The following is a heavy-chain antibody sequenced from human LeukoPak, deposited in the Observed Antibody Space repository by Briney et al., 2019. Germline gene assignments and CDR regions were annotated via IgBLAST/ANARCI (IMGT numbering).Heavy chain of an antibody. CDR1: GYSINSAYY. J-gene: IGHJ4*02. V-gene: IGHV4-38-2*02. CDR3: ARVRRLADY. D-gene: IGHD3-9*01. CDR2: IYYTGST. Sequence: SETLSLTCNVSGYSINSAYYWGWIRQPPGKGLEWIATIYYTGSTYYNPSLKSRVTISVDTSKNQFSLRLNSVTAADTAVYYCARVRRLADYWGQGTLVTVSS.